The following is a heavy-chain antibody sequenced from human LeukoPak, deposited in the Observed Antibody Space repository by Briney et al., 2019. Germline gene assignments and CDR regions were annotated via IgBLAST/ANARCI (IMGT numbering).Heavy chain of an antibody. V-gene: IGHV3-21*01. CDR3: ARDRRYYDFWSGYYDY. J-gene: IGHJ4*02. CDR2: ISNTGIYI. CDR1: GFTFSNYG. Sequence: GGSLRLSCAASGFTFSNYGLNWVRQAPGKGLEWVSSISNTGIYINYADSVKGRFTISRDNAKNSLYLQMNSVRAEDTAVYYCARDRRYYDFWSGYYDYWGQGTLVTVSS. D-gene: IGHD3-3*01.